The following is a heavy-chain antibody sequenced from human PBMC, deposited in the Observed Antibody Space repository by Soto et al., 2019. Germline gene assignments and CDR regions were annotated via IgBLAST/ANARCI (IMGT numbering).Heavy chain of an antibody. Sequence: SETLSLTCTVSGGSISSYYWSWIRQPPGKGLEWIGYIYYSGSTNYNPSLKSRVTISVDTSKNQFSLKLSSVTAADTAVYYCARHPQGSSWPYYFDYWGQGTLVTVSS. J-gene: IGHJ4*02. CDR2: IYYSGST. CDR3: ARHPQGSSWPYYFDY. CDR1: GGSISSYY. V-gene: IGHV4-59*08. D-gene: IGHD6-13*01.